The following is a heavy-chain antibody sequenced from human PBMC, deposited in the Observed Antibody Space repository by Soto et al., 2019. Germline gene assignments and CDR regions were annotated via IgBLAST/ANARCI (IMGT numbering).Heavy chain of an antibody. V-gene: IGHV1-8*01. Sequence: QVQLVQSGAEVKKPGASVKVSCKASGYTFTSYDINWVRQATGQGLEWMGWMNPNSGNTGYAQKFQGRVTMTMNTSISTAYMELSSLRSEDTAVYYCARVPGIAAAGTFDYYYYYMDVWGKGTTVTVSS. CDR2: MNPNSGNT. CDR1: GYTFTSYD. D-gene: IGHD6-13*01. J-gene: IGHJ6*03. CDR3: ARVPGIAAAGTFDYYYYYMDV.